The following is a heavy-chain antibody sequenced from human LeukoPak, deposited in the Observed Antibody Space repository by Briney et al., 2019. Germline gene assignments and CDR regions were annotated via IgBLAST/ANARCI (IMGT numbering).Heavy chain of an antibody. CDR1: GFIFNNYW. Sequence: PGGSLRLSCVASGFIFNNYWMSWVRQVPGKGLEWVANMKQDVREKYLVDSVKGRFTISRDNAKNSVYLQMNSLTDEDTAVYYCARGGGSGWYGMAFDHWGQGTLVTVSS. CDR2: MKQDVREK. V-gene: IGHV3-7*01. J-gene: IGHJ4*02. D-gene: IGHD6-13*01. CDR3: ARGGGSGWYGMAFDH.